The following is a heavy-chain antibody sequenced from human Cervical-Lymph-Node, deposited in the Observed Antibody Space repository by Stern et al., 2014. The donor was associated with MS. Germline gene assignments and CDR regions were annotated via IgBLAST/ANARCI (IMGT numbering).Heavy chain of an antibody. CDR3: ASGYSSGWVFDY. J-gene: IGHJ4*02. CDR1: GFTFSSYW. V-gene: IGHV3-74*02. D-gene: IGHD6-19*01. CDR2: INTDGSST. Sequence: VQLVQSGGGLVQPGGSLRLSCAASGFTFSSYWMHWVRQAPGKGLVWVSRINTDGSSTSYADSVKGRFTISRDNAKNTLYLQMNSLRAEDTAVYYCASGYSSGWVFDYWGQGTLVTVSS.